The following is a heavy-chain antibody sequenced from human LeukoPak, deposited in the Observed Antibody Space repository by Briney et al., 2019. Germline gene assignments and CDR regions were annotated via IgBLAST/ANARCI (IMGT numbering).Heavy chain of an antibody. D-gene: IGHD2-2*01. CDR1: GFTFSSYS. V-gene: IGHV3-48*01. J-gene: IGHJ4*02. CDR3: ARDCSSTSCYGDFDY. CDR2: ISSSSSTI. Sequence: GGSLRLSCAASGFTFSSYSMNWVRQAPEKGLEWVSYISSSSSTIYYADSVKGRFTISRDNAKNSLYLQMNSLRAEDTAVYYCARDCSSTSCYGDFDYWGQGTLVTVSS.